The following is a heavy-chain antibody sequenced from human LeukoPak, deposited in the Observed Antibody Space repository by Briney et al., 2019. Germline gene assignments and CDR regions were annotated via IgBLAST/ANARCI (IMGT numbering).Heavy chain of an antibody. D-gene: IGHD2-15*01. J-gene: IGHJ4*02. V-gene: IGHV3-53*01. CDR1: GFTVSSTY. CDR2: IYSGGNI. CDR3: AGRHCSGGGCYFAGADPFDY. Sequence: GGSLRLSCAASGFTVSSTYMSWVRQAPGKGLEWVSVIYSGGNIYYIESVRGRFTISRDTSKNTLYLQMNSLRAEDTAVYFCAGRHCSGGGCYFAGADPFDYWGQGTLVTVSS.